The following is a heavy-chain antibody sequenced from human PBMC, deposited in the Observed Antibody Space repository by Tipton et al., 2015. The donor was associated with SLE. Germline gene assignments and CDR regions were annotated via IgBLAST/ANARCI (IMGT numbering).Heavy chain of an antibody. CDR3: ARDEEMSSREDRFDP. V-gene: IGHV4-59*11. Sequence: TLSLTCTVSRDSISRHFWSWIRQPPGKGLEGIGCIYHKGDAAYNTSLKSRVTMSVDTSKKQVSLKLTSVTAADTAVYYCARDEEMSSREDRFDPWGPGKLVTVSS. CDR1: RDSISRHF. CDR2: IYHKGDA. J-gene: IGHJ5*02. D-gene: IGHD5-24*01.